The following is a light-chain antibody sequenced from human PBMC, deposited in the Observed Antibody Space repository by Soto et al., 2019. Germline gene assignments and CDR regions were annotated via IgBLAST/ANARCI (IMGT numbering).Light chain of an antibody. V-gene: IGKV1-27*01. CDR1: QGISNY. J-gene: IGKJ1*01. CDR2: VAS. Sequence: DIQMTQSPSSLSASVGDRVTITCRASQGISNYLAWYQQQPGKVPKLLIYVASTLQSGVPSRFSGSGSGTDFTLTISSLQPEDVATYYCQEYNSAPWTVGEGTKVEIK. CDR3: QEYNSAPWT.